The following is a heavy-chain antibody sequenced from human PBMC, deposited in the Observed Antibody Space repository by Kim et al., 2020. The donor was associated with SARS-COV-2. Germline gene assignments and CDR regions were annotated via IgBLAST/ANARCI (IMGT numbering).Heavy chain of an antibody. CDR3: ARDFYGSGSLATRFDP. J-gene: IGHJ5*02. V-gene: IGHV1-3*01. Sequence: KFQDRVTITRDTSASTAYMELSSLRSEDTAVYYCARDFYGSGSLATRFDPWGQGTLVTVSS. D-gene: IGHD3-10*01.